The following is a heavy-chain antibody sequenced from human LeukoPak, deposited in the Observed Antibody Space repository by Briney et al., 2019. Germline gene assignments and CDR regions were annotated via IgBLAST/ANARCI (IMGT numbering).Heavy chain of an antibody. CDR1: GFSFSTYW. CDR3: ARDSGSLFVDF. V-gene: IGHV3-7*01. D-gene: IGHD1-26*01. CDR2: IKPDGSQK. J-gene: IGHJ4*02. Sequence: GGSLRLSCAASGFSFSTYWMTWVRQAPGKGLEWVANIKPDGSQKYCVDSVKGRFTISRDNAKNSLYLQMNSLRAEDTAVYYCARDSGSLFVDFWGQGTLVTVSS.